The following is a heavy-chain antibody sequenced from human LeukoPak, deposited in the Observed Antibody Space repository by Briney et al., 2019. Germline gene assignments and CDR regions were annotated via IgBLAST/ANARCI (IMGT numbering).Heavy chain of an antibody. V-gene: IGHV3-30*03. J-gene: IGHJ3*02. D-gene: IGHD5-18*01. CDR3: ASGTYGTWIQRQDAFDI. Sequence: GGSLRLPCAASGFTFSSYGMPGARQAPGRGRGGVAVISYDGSNKYYADSVKARFTISRNNTKHALYLQMNSLRAEDTAVYYCASGTYGTWIQRQDAFDIWGQGTMLTVSS. CDR1: GFTFSSYG. CDR2: ISYDGSNK.